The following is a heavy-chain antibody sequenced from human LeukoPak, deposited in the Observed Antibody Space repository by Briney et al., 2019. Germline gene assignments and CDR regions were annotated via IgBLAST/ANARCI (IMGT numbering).Heavy chain of an antibody. CDR3: AKAPRYYYGSGSYYVDY. V-gene: IGHV3-11*01. CDR1: GFTFSDYY. Sequence: GGSLRLSCAASGFTFSDYYMSWIRQAPGKGLEWVSYISSSGSTIYYADSVKGRFTISRDNSKNTLYLQMNSLRAEDTAVYSCAKAPRYYYGSGSYYVDYWGQGTLVTVSS. J-gene: IGHJ4*02. D-gene: IGHD3-10*01. CDR2: ISSSGSTI.